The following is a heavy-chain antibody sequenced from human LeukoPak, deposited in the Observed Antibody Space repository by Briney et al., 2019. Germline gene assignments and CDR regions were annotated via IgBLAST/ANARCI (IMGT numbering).Heavy chain of an antibody. D-gene: IGHD6-6*01. Sequence: ASVKVSCKASGYTFTGYDINWVRQATGQGLEWMGWMNPNSGNTGYAQKFQGRVTITRNTSISTAYMELSSLRSEDTAVYYCARTYSSSSGGPYYYYMDVWGKGTTDTVSS. CDR2: MNPNSGNT. V-gene: IGHV1-8*03. J-gene: IGHJ6*03. CDR1: GYTFTGYD. CDR3: ARTYSSSSGGPYYYYMDV.